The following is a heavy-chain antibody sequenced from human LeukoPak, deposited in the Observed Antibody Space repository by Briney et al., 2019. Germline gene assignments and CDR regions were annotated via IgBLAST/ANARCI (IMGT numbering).Heavy chain of an antibody. Sequence: PSETLSLTCTVSGVSISIYYWSWVRQPPGKGLEWIGYIYNSESTYYNPSLKSRVTISLDTSKNQFSLRLNSVTAADTAVYYCARVKGSNWFDPWGQGTPVTVSS. V-gene: IGHV4-59*01. CDR3: ARVKGSNWFDP. D-gene: IGHD6-6*01. CDR2: IYNSEST. J-gene: IGHJ5*02. CDR1: GVSISIYY.